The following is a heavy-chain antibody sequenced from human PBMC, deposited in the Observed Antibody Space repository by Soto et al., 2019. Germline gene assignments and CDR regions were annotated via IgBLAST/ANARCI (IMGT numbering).Heavy chain of an antibody. Sequence: EVQLLESGGGLVQPGGSLRLSCAASGFTFSSYAMSWVRQAPGKGLEWVSAISGSGGSTYYADSVKGRFTISRDNSKNTLYLQMNSLRAEDTAVYYCAKSDPYDSSGYYYEYFQHWGQGTLVTVSS. V-gene: IGHV3-23*01. J-gene: IGHJ1*01. CDR2: ISGSGGST. CDR1: GFTFSSYA. CDR3: AKSDPYDSSGYYYEYFQH. D-gene: IGHD3-22*01.